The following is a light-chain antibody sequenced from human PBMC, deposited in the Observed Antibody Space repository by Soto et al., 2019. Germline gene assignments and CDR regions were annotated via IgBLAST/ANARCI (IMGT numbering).Light chain of an antibody. Sequence: QSALTQPASVSGSPGQSITISCTGTSSDVGSYNLVSWYQQHPGKAPKLMIYEGSKRPSGVSNRFSGSKSGNTASLTISALQAEDEADYYCCSYAGSSPHYVFGTGTKVTVL. CDR3: CSYAGSSPHYV. V-gene: IGLV2-23*01. CDR1: SSDVGSYNL. J-gene: IGLJ1*01. CDR2: EGS.